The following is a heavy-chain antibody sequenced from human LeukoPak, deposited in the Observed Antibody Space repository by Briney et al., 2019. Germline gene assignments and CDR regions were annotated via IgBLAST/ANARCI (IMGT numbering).Heavy chain of an antibody. V-gene: IGHV4-4*07. CDR2: IYTSGST. D-gene: IGHD5-18*01. J-gene: IGHJ4*02. Sequence: NPSETLSLTCTVSGGSISRYYWSWIRQPAGKGLGWVGRIYTSGSTNYNPSLKSRVTMSVDTSKNQFSLKLSAVSAADTAVYYCAAGYSYGYVTYGGQGTLVTVSS. CDR1: GGSISRYY. CDR3: AAGYSYGYVTY.